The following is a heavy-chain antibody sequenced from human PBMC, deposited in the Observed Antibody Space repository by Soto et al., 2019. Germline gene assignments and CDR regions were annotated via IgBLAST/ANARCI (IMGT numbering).Heavy chain of an antibody. CDR2: ISTGNGDT. CDR3: ARDRHPYSRNWFDP. V-gene: IGHV1-3*04. CDR1: GYTFTTYA. D-gene: IGHD5-18*01. J-gene: IGHJ5*02. Sequence: VASVKVSCKASGYTFTTYAMHWVRQAPGQRLEWMGWISTGNGDTKYSQKFQGRLTITRDTFATTVYMELSSLRSEDTAVYYCARDRHPYSRNWFDPWGQGTLVTVSS.